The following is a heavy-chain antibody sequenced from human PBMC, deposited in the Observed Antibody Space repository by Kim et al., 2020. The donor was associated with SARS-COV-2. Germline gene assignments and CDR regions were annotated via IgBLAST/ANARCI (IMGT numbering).Heavy chain of an antibody. Sequence: GGSLRLSCAASGFTFSSYAMSWVRQAPGKGLEWVSAISGSGGSTYYADSVKGRFTISRDNSKNTLYLQMNSLRAEDTAVYYCAKIRNWNYDEYYYFDYWGQGTLVTVSS. CDR1: GFTFSSYA. CDR2: ISGSGGST. J-gene: IGHJ4*02. D-gene: IGHD1-7*01. V-gene: IGHV3-23*01. CDR3: AKIRNWNYDEYYYFDY.